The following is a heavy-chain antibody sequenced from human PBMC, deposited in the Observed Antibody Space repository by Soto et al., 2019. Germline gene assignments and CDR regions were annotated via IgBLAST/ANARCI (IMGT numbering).Heavy chain of an antibody. D-gene: IGHD6-6*01. J-gene: IGHJ6*02. CDR1: GFTFSSYG. V-gene: IGHV3-33*01. Sequence: GGSLRLSCAASGFTFSSYGMHWVRQAPGKGLEWVAVIWYDGSNKYYADSVKGRFTISRDNSKNTLYLQMNSLRAEDTAVYYCAREISSIAARPPYYYYGMDVWGQGTTVTVSS. CDR3: AREISSIAARPPYYYYGMDV. CDR2: IWYDGSNK.